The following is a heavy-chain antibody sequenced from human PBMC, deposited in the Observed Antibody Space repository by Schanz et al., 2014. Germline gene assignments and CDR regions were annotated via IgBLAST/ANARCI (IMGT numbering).Heavy chain of an antibody. CDR1: GFTFSGYW. CDR3: AKEWSPSF. D-gene: IGHD1-26*01. CDR2: IRYDGINK. Sequence: VQLVESGGGLVQPGGSVRLSCAASGFTFSGYWMSWVRQAPGKGLVWVTYIRYDGINKYYADSVKGRFTVSRDNAKSTLFLQMDSLRPEDTAIYYCAKEWSPSFWGQGTLVTVSS. J-gene: IGHJ4*02. V-gene: IGHV3-30*02.